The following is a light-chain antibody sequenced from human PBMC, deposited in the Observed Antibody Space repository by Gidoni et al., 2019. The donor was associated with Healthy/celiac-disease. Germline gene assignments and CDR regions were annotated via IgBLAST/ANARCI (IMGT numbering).Light chain of an antibody. CDR3: QQYYSSPRT. Sequence: DSVMPQSPDSLAVSLGERATINFKSSQSVLYSSNNKNSLAWYQQKPGQPPQLLIYGASTRESGVPDRFSGSGSGTDFTLTISSLPSEDVAVYYCQQYYSSPRTFGQGTKVEIK. V-gene: IGKV4-1*01. CDR1: QSVLYSSNNKNS. J-gene: IGKJ1*01. CDR2: GAS.